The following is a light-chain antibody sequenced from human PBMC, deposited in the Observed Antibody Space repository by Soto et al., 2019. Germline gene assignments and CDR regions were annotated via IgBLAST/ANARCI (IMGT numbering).Light chain of an antibody. J-gene: IGLJ3*02. CDR2: GSS. V-gene: IGLV1-40*01. CDR3: QSYDNNLSGGV. CDR1: SSNIGAGYD. Sequence: QSVLTQPPSVSGAPGQRVTISCTGSSSNIGAGYDVHWYQQLPGRAPKLLIYGSSNRPSGVPDRISGSKSGTSASLAITGLQAEDEADYYCQSYDNNLSGGVFSGGTKLTVL.